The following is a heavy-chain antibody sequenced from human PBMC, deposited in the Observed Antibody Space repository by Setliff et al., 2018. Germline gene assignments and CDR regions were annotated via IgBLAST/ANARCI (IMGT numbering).Heavy chain of an antibody. V-gene: IGHV3-21*01. CDR1: GFTFSSYS. D-gene: IGHD5-12*01. CDR3: ARASSTRGYSGYDS. J-gene: IGHJ5*02. CDR2: ISSSSSYI. Sequence: NPGGSLRLSCAASGFTFSSYSMNWVRQAPGKGLEWVSSISSSSSYIYYADSVKGRFTISRDNAKNSLYLQMNSLRAEDTAVYYCARASSTRGYSGYDSWGQGTLVTVSS.